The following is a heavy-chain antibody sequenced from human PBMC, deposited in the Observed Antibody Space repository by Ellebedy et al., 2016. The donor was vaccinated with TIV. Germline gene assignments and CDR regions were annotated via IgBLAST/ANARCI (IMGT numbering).Heavy chain of an antibody. CDR2: ISSSSSTI. CDR3: AKVPLRTLPDDFDI. J-gene: IGHJ3*02. Sequence: GESLKISCAASGFTFRSYSMNWVRQAPGKGLEWVSYISSSSSTIYYADSVKGRFTISRDNAKNSLYLQMNSLRADDTAAYYCAKVPLRTLPDDFDIWGQGTMVTVSS. V-gene: IGHV3-48*01. D-gene: IGHD1-26*01. CDR1: GFTFRSYS.